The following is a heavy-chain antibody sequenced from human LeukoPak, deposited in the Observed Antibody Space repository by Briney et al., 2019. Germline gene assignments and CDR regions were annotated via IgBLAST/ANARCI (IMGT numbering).Heavy chain of an antibody. CDR2: INLSGST. D-gene: IGHD2-2*02. J-gene: IGHJ4*02. Sequence: SETLSLTCAVYGGSFSDYYWSWIRQPPGKGLEWIGEINLSGSTNYNPSLKSRVTISVDTSKNQFSLKLSSVTAADTAVYYCARGWRCSSTSCYTSAYFDYWGQGTLVTVSS. V-gene: IGHV4-34*01. CDR1: GGSFSDYY. CDR3: ARGWRCSSTSCYTSAYFDY.